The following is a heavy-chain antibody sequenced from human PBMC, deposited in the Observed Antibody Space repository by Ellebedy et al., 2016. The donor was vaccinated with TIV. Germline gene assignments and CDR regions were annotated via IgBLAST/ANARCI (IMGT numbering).Heavy chain of an antibody. J-gene: IGHJ5*02. Sequence: GESLKISCAASGFTVSSNYMSWVRQAPGKGLEWVSGISGSGGTTNYADSVRGRFTISRDNAKNTLYLQMNSLRAEDTAVYYCAKTRHIVVVPAAGLPTWGQGTLVTVSS. D-gene: IGHD2-2*01. CDR1: GFTVSSNY. V-gene: IGHV3-23*01. CDR2: ISGSGGTT. CDR3: AKTRHIVVVPAAGLPT.